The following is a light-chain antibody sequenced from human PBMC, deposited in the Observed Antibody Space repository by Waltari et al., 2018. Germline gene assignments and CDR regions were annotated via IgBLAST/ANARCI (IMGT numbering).Light chain of an antibody. Sequence: SSELTQDPAVSVALGQTDRITCQGDSPRSCYASWYQQRPGQAPILVIYDKNNRPSGVPDRFSGSSSHNTGSLTITGAQAEDEASYYCHSRDASGVAGSFGGGTKLTVL. CDR3: HSRDASGVAGS. CDR1: SPRSCY. CDR2: DKN. V-gene: IGLV3-19*01. J-gene: IGLJ2*01.